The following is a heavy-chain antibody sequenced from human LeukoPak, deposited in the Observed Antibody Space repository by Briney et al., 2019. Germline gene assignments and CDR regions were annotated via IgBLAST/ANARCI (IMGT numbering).Heavy chain of an antibody. CDR1: GFTVGTNY. Sequence: GGSLRLSCAASGFTVGTNYMSWVRQAPGKGLEWVSIIYSGGNTYYADSVKGRFTISKDSSKNTLYLQMNSLRAEDTAVYYCVRFIAAGYYFDYWGQGTLVTVSS. V-gene: IGHV3-53*01. CDR2: IYSGGNT. CDR3: VRFIAAGYYFDY. J-gene: IGHJ4*02. D-gene: IGHD6-13*01.